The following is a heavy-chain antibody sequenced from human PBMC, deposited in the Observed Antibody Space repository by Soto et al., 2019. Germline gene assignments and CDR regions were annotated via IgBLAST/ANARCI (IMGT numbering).Heavy chain of an antibody. J-gene: IGHJ4*02. CDR3: AKDPRYCSGGSCYV. CDR1: GFTFSSYG. Sequence: GGSLRLSCAASGFTFSSYGMHWVRQAPGKGLEWVAVISYDGSNKYYADSVKGRFTISRDNSQNTLYLQMNSLRAEDTVVYYCAKDPRYCSGGSCYVRGQGTLVTVSS. CDR2: ISYDGSNK. V-gene: IGHV3-30*18. D-gene: IGHD2-15*01.